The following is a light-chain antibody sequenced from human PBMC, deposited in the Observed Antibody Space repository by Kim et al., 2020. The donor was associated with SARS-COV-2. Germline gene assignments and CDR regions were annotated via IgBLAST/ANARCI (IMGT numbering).Light chain of an antibody. V-gene: IGKV3-20*01. CDR2: SAS. CDR3: QQYGIAPPYT. Sequence: CPGERATLSCRASQSVCSNCLAWYQQKPGQAPRLLIYSASTRATAIPDRFSGSGSGTDFTLSISRLEPEDSAVYYCQQYGIAPPYTFGQGTKLEI. J-gene: IGKJ2*01. CDR1: QSVCSNC.